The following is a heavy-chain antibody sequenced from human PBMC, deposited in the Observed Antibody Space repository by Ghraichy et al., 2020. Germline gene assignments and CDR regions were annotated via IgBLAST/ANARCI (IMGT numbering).Heavy chain of an antibody. CDR1: GFTFKSYA. V-gene: IGHV3-21*01. D-gene: IGHD2-15*01. CDR3: ANKYCTPEKCFGLGY. Sequence: GGSLRLSCAASGFTFKSYAMSWVRQTPGKGLEWISSISDSGSQISYADSVRGRFTVSRDNAKNSLFLHMSSLRAEDTAVYFCANKYCTPEKCFGLGYWGQGALVTVSS. CDR2: ISDSGSQI. J-gene: IGHJ4*02.